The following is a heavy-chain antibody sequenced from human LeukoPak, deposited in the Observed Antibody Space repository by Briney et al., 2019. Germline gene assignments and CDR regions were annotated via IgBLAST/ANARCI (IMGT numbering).Heavy chain of an antibody. CDR3: AKDRQIWSGYHIDY. V-gene: IGHV3-21*04. Sequence: GGSLRLSCAASGFTFSSYSMNWVRQAPGKGLEWVSSISSSSSYIYYADSVKGRFTISRDNSKNTLYLQMNSLRAEDTAVYYCAKDRQIWSGYHIDYWGQGTLVTVSS. CDR2: ISSSSSYI. CDR1: GFTFSSYS. D-gene: IGHD3-3*01. J-gene: IGHJ4*02.